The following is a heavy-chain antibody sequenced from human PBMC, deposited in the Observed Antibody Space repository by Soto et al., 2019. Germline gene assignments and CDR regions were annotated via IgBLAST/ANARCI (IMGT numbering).Heavy chain of an antibody. Sequence: PGGSLRLSCAASGFTFSGSSMHWVRQASGKGLEWVGRIRSKANSYATAYAASVKGRFTISRDDSKNTAYLQMNSLKTEDTAVYYCTRGLYSSSWYDYYHGVDVWGQGTKVSVYS. V-gene: IGHV3-73*01. CDR2: IRSKANSYAT. J-gene: IGHJ6*02. CDR3: TRGLYSSSWYDYYHGVDV. D-gene: IGHD6-13*01. CDR1: GFTFSGSS.